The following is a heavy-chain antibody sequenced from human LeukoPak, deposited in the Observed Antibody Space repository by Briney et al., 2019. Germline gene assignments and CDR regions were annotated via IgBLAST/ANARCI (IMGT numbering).Heavy chain of an antibody. CDR1: GGSFSGYY. CDR3: ARLASRLLLRTYYFDY. D-gene: IGHD3-22*01. V-gene: IGHV4-34*01. CDR2: INHSGST. J-gene: IGHJ4*02. Sequence: SETLSLTCAVYGGSFSGYYWSWIRQPPGKGLEWIGEINHSGSTNYNPSLKSRVTISVDTSKNQFSLKLSSVTAADTAVYYCARLASRLLLRTYYFDYWGQGTLVTVSS.